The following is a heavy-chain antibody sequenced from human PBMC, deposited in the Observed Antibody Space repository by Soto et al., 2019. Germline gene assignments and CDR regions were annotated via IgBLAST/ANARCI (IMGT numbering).Heavy chain of an antibody. CDR3: ARGYSSGWYRGYFQH. D-gene: IGHD6-19*01. CDR1: GYTFSVYW. J-gene: IGHJ1*01. Sequence: GEALKISCKASGYTFSVYWIGWVRQMPGKGLEWMGNIYPDDSDTSNNPSFDGRVTVSADKSSNTAYLQWSSLEASDTAIYYCARGYSSGWYRGYFQHWGQGTLVTVSS. CDR2: IYPDDSDT. V-gene: IGHV5-51*01.